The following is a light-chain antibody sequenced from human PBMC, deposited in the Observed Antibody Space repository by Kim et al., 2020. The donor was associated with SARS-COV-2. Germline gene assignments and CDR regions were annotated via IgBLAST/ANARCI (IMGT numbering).Light chain of an antibody. J-gene: IGKJ2*01. CDR1: PSVSVSF. CDR2: GAS. CDR3: LQYGAVLKT. V-gene: IGKV3-20*01. Sequence: SPGERATLSCRTSPSVSVSFPAWYQNQPGPPPRLLIAGASTRAAGIADWISGGGSATDFTPTISTVEPEVFAVYYWLQYGAVLKTFGQGTKLEIK.